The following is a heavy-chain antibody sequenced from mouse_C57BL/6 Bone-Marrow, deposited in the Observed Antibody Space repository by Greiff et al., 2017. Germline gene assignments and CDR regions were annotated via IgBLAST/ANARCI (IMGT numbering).Heavy chain of an antibody. CDR2: IYPGNSDT. J-gene: IGHJ3*01. CDR3: TRWGGPAWFAY. Sequence: EVQLQQSGTVLARPGASVKMSCKTSGYTFTSYWMHWVKQRPGQGLEWIGAIYPGNSDTSYNEKFKGKAKLTADTSASTAYMELSSLTKEDSAVYCSTRWGGPAWFAYWGQGTLVTVSA. D-gene: IGHD1-1*02. CDR1: GYTFTSYW. V-gene: IGHV1-5*01.